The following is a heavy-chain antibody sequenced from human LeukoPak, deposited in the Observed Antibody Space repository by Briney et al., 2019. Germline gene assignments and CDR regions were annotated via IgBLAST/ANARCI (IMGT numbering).Heavy chain of an antibody. CDR1: GFTFSDYY. V-gene: IGHV3-11*01. J-gene: IGHJ6*03. Sequence: PGGSLRLSCAASGFTFSDYYMSWIRQAPGKGLEWVSYISSSGSTIYYADSVKGRFTISRDNAKNSLYLQMNSLRAEDTAVYYCARGNGDYPYLYYYYYMDVWGKGTTVTVSS. CDR3: ARGNGDYPYLYYYYYMDV. CDR2: ISSSGSTI. D-gene: IGHD4-17*01.